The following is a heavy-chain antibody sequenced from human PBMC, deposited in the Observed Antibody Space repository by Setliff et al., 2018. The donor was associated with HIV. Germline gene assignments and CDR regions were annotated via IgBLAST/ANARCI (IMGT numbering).Heavy chain of an antibody. CDR1: GYSFSSYW. J-gene: IGHJ6*02. CDR3: ASSITVAAGRSHYYYAMDV. Sequence: GESLKISCKGSGYSFSSYWIGWVRQKPGKGLEWMGIIHPGDSNIKYSPSFRGQITISTDKSISIAYLQWSSLKASDTAMYYCASSITVAAGRSHYYYAMDVWGQGTTVTVSS. CDR2: IHPGDSNI. V-gene: IGHV5-51*01. D-gene: IGHD1-20*01.